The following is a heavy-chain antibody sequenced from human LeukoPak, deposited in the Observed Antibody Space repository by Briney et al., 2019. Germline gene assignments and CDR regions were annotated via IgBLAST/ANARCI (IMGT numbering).Heavy chain of an antibody. CDR1: GYTFTGYY. V-gene: IGHV1-2*02. J-gene: IGHJ4*02. CDR3: ARDQTGGYCSSTSCLERPDY. Sequence: ASVKVSCKASGYTFTGYYMHWVRQAPGQGLEWMGWINPNSGGTNSAQKLQGRVTMTRDTSISTAYMELSRLRSDETAVYYWARDQTGGYCSSTSCLERPDYWGQGTLVTVSS. CDR2: INPNSGGT. D-gene: IGHD2-2*01.